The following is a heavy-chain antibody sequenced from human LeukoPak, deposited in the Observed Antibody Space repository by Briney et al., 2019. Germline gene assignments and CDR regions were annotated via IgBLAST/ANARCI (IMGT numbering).Heavy chain of an antibody. CDR2: IKPDGSEH. CDR1: GFIFSKYW. Sequence: GGALRLSCAASGFIFSKYWMAWVRQAPGKGLGWVANIKPDGSEHYYVDSVKGRFTISRDNAKNSLDLQMNSLRAEDTAVYYCARHGPHNFDYWGQGTLVTVSS. V-gene: IGHV3-7*01. CDR3: ARHGPHNFDY. J-gene: IGHJ4*02.